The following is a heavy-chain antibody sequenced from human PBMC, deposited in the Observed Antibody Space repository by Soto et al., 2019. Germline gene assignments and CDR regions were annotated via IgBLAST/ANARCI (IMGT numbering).Heavy chain of an antibody. Sequence: PGGSLRLSCAASGFTFTSYDMHWARQAPGKGLEWMALILHDGSAEYYADSVKGRFTISRDNSKSTLYLQMNSLRAEDTAVYYCARSRDGYSFYFYYGMDVWGQGTTVTVSS. V-gene: IGHV3-30*03. J-gene: IGHJ6*02. CDR3: ARSRDGYSFYFYYGMDV. CDR2: ILHDGSAE. D-gene: IGHD4-4*01. CDR1: GFTFTSYD.